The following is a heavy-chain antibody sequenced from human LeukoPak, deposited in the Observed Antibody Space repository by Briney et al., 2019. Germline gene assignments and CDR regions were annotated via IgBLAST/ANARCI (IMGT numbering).Heavy chain of an antibody. CDR3: ARGRLRFLEWSNFDY. CDR2: IYYSGST. J-gene: IGHJ4*02. D-gene: IGHD3-3*01. V-gene: IGHV4-59*01. Sequence: SETLSLTCTVSGGSISSYYWSWIRQPAGKGLEWIGYIYYSGSTNYNPSLKSRVTISVDTSKNQFSLKLSSVTAADTAVYYCARGRLRFLEWSNFDYWGQGTLVTVSS. CDR1: GGSISSYY.